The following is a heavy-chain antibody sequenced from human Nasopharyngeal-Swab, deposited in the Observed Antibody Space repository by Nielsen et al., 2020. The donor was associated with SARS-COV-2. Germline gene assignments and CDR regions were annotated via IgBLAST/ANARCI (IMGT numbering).Heavy chain of an antibody. V-gene: IGHV1-18*01. D-gene: IGHD3-22*01. CDR1: GYTFSSYG. Sequence: ASVKVSCKASGYTFSSYGITWVRQAPGQGLEWMGWISGYNGDTNYAQKFQGRVTMTRNTSISTAYMELSSLRSEDTAVYYCARLGASSRMGTMIVVALYYFDYWGQGTLVTVSS. CDR3: ARLGASSRMGTMIVVALYYFDY. J-gene: IGHJ4*02. CDR2: ISGYNGDT.